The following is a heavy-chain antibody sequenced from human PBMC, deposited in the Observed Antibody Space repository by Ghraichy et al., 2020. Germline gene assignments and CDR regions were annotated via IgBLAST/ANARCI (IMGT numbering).Heavy chain of an antibody. D-gene: IGHD2-15*01. CDR3: ATVVVAATDHNWFDP. V-gene: IGHV1-24*01. J-gene: IGHJ5*02. Sequence: ASVKVSCKVSGYTLTELSMHWVRQAPGKGLEWMGGFDPEDGETIYAQKFQGRVTMTEDTSTDTAYMELSSLRSEDTAVYYCATVVVAATDHNWFDPWGQGTLVTVSS. CDR1: GYTLTELS. CDR2: FDPEDGET.